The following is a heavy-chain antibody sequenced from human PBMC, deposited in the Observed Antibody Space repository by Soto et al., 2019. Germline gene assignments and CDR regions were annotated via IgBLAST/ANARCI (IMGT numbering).Heavy chain of an antibody. Sequence: PGGSLRLSCAASGFSFSDYTMNWFRQAPGKGLEWVSSISKGSDYIFYADKVKGRFTISRDNARNSLHLQMTSLRVEDTAVYYCAKDSGCVNNACAYDPWGQGTLVTVSS. CDR2: ISKGSDYI. CDR3: AKDSGCVNNACAYDP. J-gene: IGHJ5*02. V-gene: IGHV3-21*01. D-gene: IGHD1-20*01. CDR1: GFSFSDYT.